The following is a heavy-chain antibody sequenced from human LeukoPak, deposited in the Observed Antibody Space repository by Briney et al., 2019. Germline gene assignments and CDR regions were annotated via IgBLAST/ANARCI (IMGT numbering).Heavy chain of an antibody. J-gene: IGHJ4*02. V-gene: IGHV3-66*01. CDR1: GFTVSSNY. D-gene: IGHD2-21*02. Sequence: GGSLRLSCAASGFTVSSNYMSWVRQAPGKGLEWVSVIYSGGSTYYADSVKGRFTISRDNSKNTLSLQMNSLRGEDTAVYYCVRGGGAFCGNDCYRNFDYWGQGTLVTVSS. CDR2: IYSGGST. CDR3: VRGGGAFCGNDCYRNFDY.